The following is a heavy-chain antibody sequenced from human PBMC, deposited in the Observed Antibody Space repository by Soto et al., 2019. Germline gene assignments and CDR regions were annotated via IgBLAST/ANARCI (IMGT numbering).Heavy chain of an antibody. CDR2: IDPSDSYT. CDR1: GYSFTRYW. J-gene: IGHJ5*02. V-gene: IGHV5-10-1*01. CDR3: ARMDGLVRGITKNWFDP. D-gene: IGHD3-10*01. Sequence: GESLKISCKGSGYSFTRYWISWVRQMPGKGLEWMGRIDPSDSYTNYGPSFQGHVTMSVDKSTSTAYLQWSSLKASDTAMYYCARMDGLVRGITKNWFDPWGQGTLVTVLL.